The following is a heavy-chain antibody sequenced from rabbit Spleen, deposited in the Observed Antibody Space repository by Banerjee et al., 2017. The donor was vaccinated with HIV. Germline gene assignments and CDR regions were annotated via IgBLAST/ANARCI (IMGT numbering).Heavy chain of an antibody. CDR1: GFSLSSSYW. CDR2: IYAGTVGGT. V-gene: IGHV1S45*01. J-gene: IGHJ4*01. D-gene: IGHD4-2*01. CDR3: ARDGAARAGFYFNL. Sequence: QEQLEESGGDLVKPGASLTLTCTASGFSLSSSYWICWVRQAPGKGLEWIACIYAGTVGGTHYASWAKGRFTISKISSTTVTLQMTGLTAADTATYFCARDGAARAGFYFNLWGPGTLVPS.